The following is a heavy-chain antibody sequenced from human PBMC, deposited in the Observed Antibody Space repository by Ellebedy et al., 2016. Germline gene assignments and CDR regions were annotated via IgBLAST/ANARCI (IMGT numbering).Heavy chain of an antibody. CDR3: AKDRGSGWSAIDY. CDR1: GFTFADYA. V-gene: IGHV3-43D*03. D-gene: IGHD6-19*01. J-gene: IGHJ4*02. Sequence: GGSLRLXXAASGFTFADYAMHWVRQAPGKGLEWVSLISWDGGSTYYADSVKGRFTISRDNSKNSLYLQMNSLRAEDTALYYCAKDRGSGWSAIDYWGQGTLVTVSS. CDR2: ISWDGGST.